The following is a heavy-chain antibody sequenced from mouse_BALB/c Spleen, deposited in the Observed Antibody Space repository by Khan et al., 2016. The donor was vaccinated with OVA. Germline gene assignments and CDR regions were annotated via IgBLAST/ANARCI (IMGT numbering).Heavy chain of an antibody. CDR2: INPSNGYT. Sequence: VQLQESGAELARPGASVKMSCKASGYTFTSYTIHWIKLRPGQGLEWIGYINPSNGYTNYNQKFKDKATLTADKSSTTAYMQLSSLTSDDSAVYNCVRDGAYHRIDGWFAYWGQGTLVTVSA. J-gene: IGHJ3*01. V-gene: IGHV1-4*01. CDR3: VRDGAYHRIDGWFAY. CDR1: GYTFTSYT. D-gene: IGHD2-14*01.